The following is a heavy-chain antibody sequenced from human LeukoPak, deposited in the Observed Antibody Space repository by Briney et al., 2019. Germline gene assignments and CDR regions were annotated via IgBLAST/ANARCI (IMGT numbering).Heavy chain of an antibody. J-gene: IGHJ4*02. V-gene: IGHV3-30*02. CDR2: IQNDGSNK. D-gene: IGHD5-18*01. CDR1: GLSFGNYG. CDR3: AKNSEHLWFFDY. Sequence: GGSLRLSCAASGLSFGNYGMHWVRQAPGKGLEWVAFIQNDGSNKKYADSVKGRFTISRVNPKDTLYLQMNRLRAEDTAVYYCAKNSEHLWFFDYWGQGTLVTVSS.